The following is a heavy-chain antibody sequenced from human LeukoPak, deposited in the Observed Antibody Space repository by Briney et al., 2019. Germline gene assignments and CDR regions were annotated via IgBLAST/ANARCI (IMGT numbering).Heavy chain of an antibody. V-gene: IGHV3-23*01. J-gene: IGHJ6*03. CDR1: GFTLSNYA. CDR3: AKDTTAWWYHRAYMNV. CDR2: ISGSGDKT. Sequence: TGGSLRLSCAASGFTLSNYAMSWVRQAPGGGLEWVSAISGSGDKTYHADSVRGRFTISRDNSKNTLSLQMNSLRVDDSAVYFCAKDTTAWWYHRAYMNVWGKGTTVTVSS. D-gene: IGHD2-15*01.